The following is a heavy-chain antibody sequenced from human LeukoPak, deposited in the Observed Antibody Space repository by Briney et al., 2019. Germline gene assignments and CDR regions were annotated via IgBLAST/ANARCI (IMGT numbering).Heavy chain of an antibody. D-gene: IGHD1-26*01. J-gene: IGHJ4*02. CDR1: GYTFTTFW. V-gene: IGHV5-10-1*01. CDR2: IDPSDSYT. CDR3: ASLPLVGANYYFDY. Sequence: GESLKISCRGSGYTFTTFWISWVRQMPGEGLEWMGRIDPSDSYTNYSPSFQGHVTISADKSISTAYLQWSSLKASDTAMYYCASLPLVGANYYFDYWGQGTLVTVSS.